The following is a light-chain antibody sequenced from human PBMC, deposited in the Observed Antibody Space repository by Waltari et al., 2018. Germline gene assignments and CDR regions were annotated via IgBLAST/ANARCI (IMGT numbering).Light chain of an antibody. CDR1: QSVSYRSNNKTY. CDR3: QQYYTTPFT. CDR2: WAS. J-gene: IGKJ4*01. Sequence: DIVMTQSPDSLAVSLGERATINCKSSQSVSYRSNNKTYLAWYQQKPGQPPKLLIYWASTRESGVPDRFSSSGSGTDFTLTISSLQAEDVAVYYCQQYYTTPFTFGGGTKVEIK. V-gene: IGKV4-1*01.